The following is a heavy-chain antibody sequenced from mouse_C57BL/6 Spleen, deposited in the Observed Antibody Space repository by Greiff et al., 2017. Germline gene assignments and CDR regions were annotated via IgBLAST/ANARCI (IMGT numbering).Heavy chain of an antibody. Sequence: EVQLQQSGPELATPCASVKISCKASGYSFTDYNLTWVKQSNRKSLDWIGEITPNYDTTSYNQKFKGKATLTVDQSSSTAYMQLNSLTSEDAAVYYCTKWGVDYCDYWGQGTTLTVSS. D-gene: IGHD1-1*01. J-gene: IGHJ2*01. CDR1: GYSFTDYN. V-gene: IGHV1-39*01. CDR3: TKWGVDYCDY. CDR2: ITPNYDTT.